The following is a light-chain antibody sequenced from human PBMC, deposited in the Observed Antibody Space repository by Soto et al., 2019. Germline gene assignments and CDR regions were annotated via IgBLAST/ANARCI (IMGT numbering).Light chain of an antibody. Sequence: DIQVTQSPTSRSAFVGESVSIICHASQRISTFLNWYHQNPGTAPKVLIYHASNLQSGVPSRFSGSGSGTEFTLTISSLQPDDFATYYCQQYNRYSFGQGTKVDIK. CDR3: QQYNRYS. V-gene: IGKV1-5*02. CDR2: HAS. J-gene: IGKJ1*01. CDR1: QRISTF.